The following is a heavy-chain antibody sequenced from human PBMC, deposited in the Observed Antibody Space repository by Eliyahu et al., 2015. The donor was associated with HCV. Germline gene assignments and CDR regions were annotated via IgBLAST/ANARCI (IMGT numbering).Heavy chain of an antibody. J-gene: IGHJ5*02. CDR1: GGSIXXXFYY. CDR3: ARNNTLIIAAGTPQQEHYNWFDP. CDR2: IYNSXST. D-gene: IGHD1-14*01. V-gene: IGHV4-39*01. Sequence: QLKLQESGPGLVKPSEXLSLTCTXSGGSIXXXFYYWAWIRQPPGKGLXWXASIYNSXSTHYNPSLKSRVTISVDTSKNQFSLMLTSVTAADTAVYYCARNNTLIIAAGTPQQEHYNWFDPWGQGTLVTVSS.